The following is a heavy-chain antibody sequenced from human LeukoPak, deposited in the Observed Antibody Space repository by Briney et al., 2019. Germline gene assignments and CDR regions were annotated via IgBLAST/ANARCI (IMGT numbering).Heavy chain of an antibody. J-gene: IGHJ4*02. D-gene: IGHD1-26*01. Sequence: SETLSLICTVSGGSISSYYWRWLRQPPGKGLEWIGYIYYSGSTNYNPSLKSRVTISVDTSKNQFSLRLSSVTAADTAVYYCARGGAALTTFDYWGQGTLVTVSS. CDR2: IYYSGST. CDR3: ARGGAALTTFDY. V-gene: IGHV4-59*01. CDR1: GGSISSYY.